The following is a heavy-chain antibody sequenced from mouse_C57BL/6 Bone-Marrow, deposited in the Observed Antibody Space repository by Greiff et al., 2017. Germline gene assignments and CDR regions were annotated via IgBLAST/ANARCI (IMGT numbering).Heavy chain of an antibody. CDR1: GFSLTSYG. CDR2: IWGDGST. V-gene: IGHV2-3*01. Sequence: VQRVESGPGLVAPSQSLSITCTVSGFSLTSYGVSWVRQPPGKGLEWLGVIWGDGSTKYHSALISRLSISKYNSRSQVILKLNSLQTDDTATYYCAKGVFTTIVEGYYAMDDWGQGTAVTVSS. CDR3: AKGVFTTIVEGYYAMDD. D-gene: IGHD1-1*01. J-gene: IGHJ4*01.